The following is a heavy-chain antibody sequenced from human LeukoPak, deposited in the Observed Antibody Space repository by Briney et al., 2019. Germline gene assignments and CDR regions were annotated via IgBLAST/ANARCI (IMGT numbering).Heavy chain of an antibody. V-gene: IGHV3-30*02. J-gene: IGHJ3*01. CDR1: GFTFSSYV. Sequence: GGSLRLSCAASGFTFSSYVMHWVRQAPGKGLEWVAFIRYDGSNKYYSDSVKGRFTISRDNAKNTLSLQMNSLRAEDTAVYYCVRDKYTEAAFDLWGQGTTVTVSS. CDR2: IRYDGSNK. CDR3: VRDKYTEAAFDL. D-gene: IGHD5-18*01.